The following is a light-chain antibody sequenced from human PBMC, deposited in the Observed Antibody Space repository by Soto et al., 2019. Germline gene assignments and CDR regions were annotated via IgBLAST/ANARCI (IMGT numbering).Light chain of an antibody. CDR2: DAS. CDR1: QSVSSY. J-gene: IGKJ5*01. CDR3: QQRSNWPT. V-gene: IGKV3-11*01. Sequence: EIVLTHSPAPLSFAPGERATLSCRASQSVSSYLAWYQQKPGQAPRLLIYDASDRATGIPARFSGSGSGTDFTLTISRLEPEDFAVYYCQQRSNWPTFGQGTRLEIK.